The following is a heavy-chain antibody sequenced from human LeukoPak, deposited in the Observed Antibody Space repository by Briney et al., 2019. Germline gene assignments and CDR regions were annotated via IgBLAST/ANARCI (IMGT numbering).Heavy chain of an antibody. J-gene: IGHJ5*02. CDR1: GGSISSGDYY. D-gene: IGHD2-2*01. V-gene: IGHV4-30-4*08. Sequence: SETLSLTCTVSGGSISSGDYYWSWIRQPPGKGLEWIGYIYYSGSTYYNPSLKSRVTLSVDTSKNQFSLKLSSVTAADTAVYYCARGVPAAFNWFDPWGQGTLVTVSS. CDR3: ARGVPAAFNWFDP. CDR2: IYYSGST.